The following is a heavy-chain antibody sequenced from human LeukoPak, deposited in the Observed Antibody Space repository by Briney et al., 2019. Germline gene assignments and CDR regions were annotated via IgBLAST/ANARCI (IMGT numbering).Heavy chain of an antibody. D-gene: IGHD6-19*01. J-gene: IGHJ1*01. CDR2: IRSKANSYAT. CDR1: GFTFSASA. V-gene: IGHV3-73*01. CDR3: TTPSVEEYFQH. Sequence: GGSLRLSCAASGFTFSASAMHWVRQASGKGLEWVGRIRSKANSYATAYAASVEGRFTISRDDSKNTAYLQMNSLKTEDTAVYYYTTPSVEEYFQHWGQGTLVTVSS.